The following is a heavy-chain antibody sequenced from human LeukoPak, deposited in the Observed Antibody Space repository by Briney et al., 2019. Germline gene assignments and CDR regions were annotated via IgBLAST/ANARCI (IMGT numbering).Heavy chain of an antibody. V-gene: IGHV3-48*01. J-gene: IGHJ6*03. Sequence: GGSLRLSCAASGFTFSSYSMNWVRQAPGKGLEWVSYISSSSSTIYYADSVKGRFTISRDNAKNSLYLQMNSLRAEDTAVYYCARDTPLLGYCSGGSCLLPYYYYMDVWSKGTTVTVSS. CDR2: ISSSSSTI. CDR3: ARDTPLLGYCSGGSCLLPYYYYMDV. CDR1: GFTFSSYS. D-gene: IGHD2-15*01.